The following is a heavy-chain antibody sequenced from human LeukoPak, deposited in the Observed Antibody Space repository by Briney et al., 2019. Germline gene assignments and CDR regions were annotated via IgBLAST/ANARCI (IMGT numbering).Heavy chain of an antibody. J-gene: IGHJ5*02. CDR1: GYSFTSYW. D-gene: IGHD3-10*01. CDR3: ARHMGGFRFGELSPYNWFDP. V-gene: IGHV5-51*01. Sequence: GESLKISCKGSGYSFTSYWIGWVRQMPGKGLEWMGIIYPGDSDTRYSPSFQGQVTISADKSISTAYLQWSSLKASDTAMYYCARHMGGFRFGELSPYNWFDPWGQGTLVTVSS. CDR2: IYPGDSDT.